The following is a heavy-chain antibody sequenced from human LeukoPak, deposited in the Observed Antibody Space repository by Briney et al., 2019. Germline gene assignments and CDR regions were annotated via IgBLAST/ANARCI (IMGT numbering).Heavy chain of an antibody. CDR2: ISAYNGNT. D-gene: IGHD3-22*01. J-gene: IGHJ3*02. Sequence: GASVKVSCKASGYTFTSYGISWVRQAPGQGLEWMGWISAYNGNTNYAQKLQGRVTMTTDTSTSTAYMELRSLRSDDTAVYYCAMDYHDSSGSLGGAFDIWGQGTMVTVSS. CDR1: GYTFTSYG. V-gene: IGHV1-18*01. CDR3: AMDYHDSSGSLGGAFDI.